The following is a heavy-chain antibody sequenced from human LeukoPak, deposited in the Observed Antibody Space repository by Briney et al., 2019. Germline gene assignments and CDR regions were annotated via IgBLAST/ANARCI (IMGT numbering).Heavy chain of an antibody. CDR1: GFTFSSYS. V-gene: IGHV3-21*01. CDR2: ISSSSSYI. CDR3: ARDPTGVSGSYDNY. D-gene: IGHD5-12*01. J-gene: IGHJ4*02. Sequence: GGSLRLSCAASGFTFSSYSMNWVRQAPGKGLEWVSSISSSSSYIYYADSVKGRFTISRDNAKNSLYLQMNSLRAEDTAVYYCARDPTGVSGSYDNYRGQGTLVTVSS.